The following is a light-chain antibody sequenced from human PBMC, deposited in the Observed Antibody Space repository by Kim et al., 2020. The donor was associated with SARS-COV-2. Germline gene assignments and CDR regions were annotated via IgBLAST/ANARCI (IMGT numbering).Light chain of an antibody. Sequence: QPAYISCLSRLCLVNRDRNTYLNWLHQRPGQSPRRLIYQVSKRDSGVPDRFSGSGSGTDLTLEISGVEAEDVGVYYCLQGTRWPKTFGQGTKLEI. V-gene: IGKV2-30*01. CDR1: LCLVNRDRNTY. CDR2: QVS. CDR3: LQGTRWPKT. J-gene: IGKJ2*01.